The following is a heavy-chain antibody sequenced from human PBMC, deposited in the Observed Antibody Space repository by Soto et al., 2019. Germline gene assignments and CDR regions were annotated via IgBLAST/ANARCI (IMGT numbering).Heavy chain of an antibody. V-gene: IGHV3-21*06. CDR1: GFTFRVYN. D-gene: IGHD1-26*01. Sequence: PGGSLRLSCAASGFTFRVYNMNWVRQPPGKGLEWVSSISSSGSYIYYADSMQGRFTISRDNAKNSLYLQMNSLRAEDTAVYYCARSRDGRGVSPDYWGQGXLVTVPS. J-gene: IGHJ4*02. CDR2: ISSSGSYI. CDR3: ARSRDGRGVSPDY.